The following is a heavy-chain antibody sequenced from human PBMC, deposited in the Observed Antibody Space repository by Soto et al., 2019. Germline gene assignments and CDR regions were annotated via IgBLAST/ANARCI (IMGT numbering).Heavy chain of an antibody. V-gene: IGHV4-31*03. Sequence: QVQLQESGPGLVKPSQTLSLTCTVSGGSISSGGYYWTWIRQHPEKSLEWIGYIYYSGSNHYNPSLKSRATISADTSKNQFSLDLNFGTGADTAVYYCVRDVGIWFGELSTCANYCYGLDVWGQGPTVTVSS. D-gene: IGHD3-10*01. CDR2: IYYSGSN. J-gene: IGHJ6*02. CDR1: GGSISSGGYY. CDR3: VRDVGIWFGELSTCANYCYGLDV.